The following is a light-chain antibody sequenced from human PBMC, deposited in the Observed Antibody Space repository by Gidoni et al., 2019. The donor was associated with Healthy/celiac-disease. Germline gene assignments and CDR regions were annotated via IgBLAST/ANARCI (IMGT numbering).Light chain of an antibody. Sequence: EIVLTQSPGTLSLSPGERATLSCRASQSVSSSYSAWYQQKPGQAPRLLIYGASSRATGIPDRFSGSGSGTDFTLTISRLEPEDFAVYYCQQYGSSPRFTFGPGTKVDIK. J-gene: IGKJ3*01. CDR1: QSVSSSY. CDR3: QQYGSSPRFT. CDR2: GAS. V-gene: IGKV3-20*01.